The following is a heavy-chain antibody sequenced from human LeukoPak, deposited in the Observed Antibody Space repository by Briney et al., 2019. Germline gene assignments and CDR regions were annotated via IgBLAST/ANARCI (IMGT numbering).Heavy chain of an antibody. CDR1: GFTFSSYA. CDR2: IKSKTDGGTT. Sequence: PGGSLRLSCAASGFTFSSYAMSLVRQAPGKGLEWVGRIKSKTDGGTTDYAAPVKGRFTISRDDSKNTLYLQMNSLRTEDTAVYYCTTGKGYYGSGSYYRDYWGQGTLVTVSS. V-gene: IGHV3-15*01. D-gene: IGHD3-10*01. J-gene: IGHJ4*02. CDR3: TTGKGYYGSGSYYRDY.